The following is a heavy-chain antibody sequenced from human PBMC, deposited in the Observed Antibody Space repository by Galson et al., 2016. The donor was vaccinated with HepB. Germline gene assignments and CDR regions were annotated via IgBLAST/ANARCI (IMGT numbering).Heavy chain of an antibody. D-gene: IGHD6-19*01. Sequence: SLRLSCAAYEFTASSNYLNWIRQAPGKGLEWVSAIYGGGSTHYADSVKGRFTISRDNSKNTVYLEMKSLRAEDTAVYYCARALSGWDGFDYWGQGTLVIVSA. CDR2: IYGGGST. J-gene: IGHJ4*02. CDR1: EFTASSNY. CDR3: ARALSGWDGFDY. V-gene: IGHV3-53*01.